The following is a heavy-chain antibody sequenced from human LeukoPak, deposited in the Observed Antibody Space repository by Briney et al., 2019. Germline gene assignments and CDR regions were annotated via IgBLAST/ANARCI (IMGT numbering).Heavy chain of an antibody. J-gene: IGHJ4*02. D-gene: IGHD3-22*01. CDR1: GYTFTSYY. CDR2: IYPGGGST. Sequence: ASVKVSCKASGYTFTSYYMHWVRQAPGQGLEWIGIIYPGGGSTSYAQKFQGRVTMTRDTSTSTVYMELSSLRSEDTAVYYCARETLGSATYYYDSSGYGGYWGQGTLVTVSS. CDR3: ARETLGSATYYYDSSGYGGY. V-gene: IGHV1-46*01.